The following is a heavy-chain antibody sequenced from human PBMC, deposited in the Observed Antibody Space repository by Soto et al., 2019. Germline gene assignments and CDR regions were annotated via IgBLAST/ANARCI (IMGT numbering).Heavy chain of an antibody. CDR3: ARVSLAVAGGFDY. J-gene: IGHJ4*02. CDR1: GDSISGYD. Sequence: ASVTMSLTCTVSGDSISGYDLSWLRKPPGKGLEWMGYIYYSGSTNYNPSLKSRVTISVDTSKNQFSLKLSSVTAADTAVYYCARVSLAVAGGFDYWGQGTLVTVSS. D-gene: IGHD6-19*01. V-gene: IGHV4-59*01. CDR2: IYYSGST.